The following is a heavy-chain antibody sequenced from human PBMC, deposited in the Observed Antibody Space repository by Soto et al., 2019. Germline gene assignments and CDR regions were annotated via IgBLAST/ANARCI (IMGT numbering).Heavy chain of an antibody. V-gene: IGHV3-23*01. D-gene: IGHD3-9*01. CDR2: ISGRGGLT. CDR3: ATALPMSTVFDPFDF. CDR1: GFTFSKHD. J-gene: IGHJ3*01. Sequence: EVRLLESGGDLVRPGGSLRLSCASSGFTFSKHDMRWVRQGPGKGLEWVAGISGRGGLTYYADSVKGRFTISRDNSNNTLYLEMYNLIVEDAALYFCATALPMSTVFDPFDFWGQGTMVTISS.